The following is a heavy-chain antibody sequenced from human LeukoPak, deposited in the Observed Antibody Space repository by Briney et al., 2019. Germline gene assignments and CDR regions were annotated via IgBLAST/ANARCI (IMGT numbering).Heavy chain of an antibody. D-gene: IGHD5-24*01. CDR2: ISSSSSYI. CDR1: GFTFSSYG. Sequence: GGSLRLSCAASGFTFSSYGMTWVRQAPGKGLEWVSSISSSSSYIYYADSVKGRFTISRDNAKNSLYLQMNSLRAEDTAVYYCARKGGYKAYDYWGQGTLVTVSS. CDR3: ARKGGYKAYDY. V-gene: IGHV3-21*01. J-gene: IGHJ4*02.